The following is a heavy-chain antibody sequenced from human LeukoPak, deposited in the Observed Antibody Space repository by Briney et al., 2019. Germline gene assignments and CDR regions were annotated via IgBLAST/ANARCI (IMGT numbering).Heavy chain of an antibody. J-gene: IGHJ2*01. Sequence: PGGSLRLSCAASGFTVSSNYMSWVRQAPGKGLEWVSVIYSGGSTYYADSVKGRFTISRDNSKNTLYPQMNSLRAEDTAVYYCASGGSSGYYSLEWYFDLWGRGALVTVSS. V-gene: IGHV3-66*01. CDR1: GFTVSSNY. CDR3: ASGGSSGYYSLEWYFDL. D-gene: IGHD3-22*01. CDR2: IYSGGST.